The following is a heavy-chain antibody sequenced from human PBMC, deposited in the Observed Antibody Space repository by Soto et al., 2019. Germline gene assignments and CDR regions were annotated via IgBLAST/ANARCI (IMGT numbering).Heavy chain of an antibody. CDR1: GFTFSHYG. Sequence: QVQLVESGGGVVQPGRSLRLSCAASGFTFSHYGIHWVRQAPGKGLEWLAVISYDGSNKHYAESVKGRFTVSRDNFKNTLYLQMNSLRAEDTAVYFCARYSGKYQGPIDYWGQGTLVTVSS. J-gene: IGHJ4*02. CDR2: ISYDGSNK. CDR3: ARYSGKYQGPIDY. V-gene: IGHV3-30*03. D-gene: IGHD1-26*01.